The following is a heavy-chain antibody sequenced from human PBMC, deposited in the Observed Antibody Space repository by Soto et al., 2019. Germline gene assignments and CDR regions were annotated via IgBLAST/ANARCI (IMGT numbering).Heavy chain of an antibody. D-gene: IGHD6-6*01. CDR1: GDSFSRYW. Sequence: GESLTISFPCSGDSFSRYWIGWVRQMPGEDLEWMGIIYPGDSDTRYSPSFQGQVTISADKSLRTAYLQWTSLKASDTALYYCARTRSFTLGFYYDGMDVWGQGTTVTVSS. CDR3: ARTRSFTLGFYYDGMDV. V-gene: IGHV5-51*01. J-gene: IGHJ6*02. CDR2: IYPGDSDT.